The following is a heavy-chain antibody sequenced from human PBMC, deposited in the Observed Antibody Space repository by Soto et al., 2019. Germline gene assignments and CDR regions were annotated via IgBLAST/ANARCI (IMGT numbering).Heavy chain of an antibody. CDR3: ARDLDSSGSLYYYYGMDV. Sequence: GGSLRLSCAASGFTFSSYEMNWVRQAPGKGLEWVSYISSSGSTIYYADSVKGRFTISRDNAKNSLYLQMNSLGAEDTAVYYCARDLDSSGSLYYYYGMDVWGQGTTVTVSS. CDR1: GFTFSSYE. CDR2: ISSSGSTI. D-gene: IGHD3-22*01. V-gene: IGHV3-48*03. J-gene: IGHJ6*02.